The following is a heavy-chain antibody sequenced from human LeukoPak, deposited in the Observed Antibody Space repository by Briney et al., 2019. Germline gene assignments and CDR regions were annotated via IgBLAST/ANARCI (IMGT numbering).Heavy chain of an antibody. CDR3: ARDGVGATPSEYFQH. Sequence: ASVTVSCKASGYTFTGYYMHWERQAPGQGLEWMGWINPNSGGTSYAQKFQGRVTMTRDTSISTAYMELSRLRSDDTAVYYCARDGVGATPSEYFQHWGQGSLVAVSS. CDR2: INPNSGGT. J-gene: IGHJ1*01. V-gene: IGHV1-2*02. CDR1: GYTFTGYY. D-gene: IGHD1-26*01.